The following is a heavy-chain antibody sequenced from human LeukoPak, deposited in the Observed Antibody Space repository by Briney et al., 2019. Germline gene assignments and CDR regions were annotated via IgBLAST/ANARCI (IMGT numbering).Heavy chain of an antibody. CDR2: INPNSGGT. D-gene: IGHD3-10*01. Sequence: ASVKVSCKASGGTFSSYAISWVRQAPGQGLEWMGWINPNSGGTNYAQKFQGRVTMTRDASISTAYMELSRLRSDDTAVYYCARDPMVRGVTHYYYYYYMDVWGKGTTVTISS. CDR1: GGTFSSYA. CDR3: ARDPMVRGVTHYYYYYYMDV. V-gene: IGHV1-2*02. J-gene: IGHJ6*03.